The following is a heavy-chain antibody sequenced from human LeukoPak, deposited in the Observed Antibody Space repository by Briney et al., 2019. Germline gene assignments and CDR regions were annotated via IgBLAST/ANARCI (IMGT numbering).Heavy chain of an antibody. D-gene: IGHD6-13*01. J-gene: IGHJ6*03. Sequence: SETLSLTCTVSGGSISSYYWSWIRQPPGKGLEWSGYIYYSGSTNYNPSLKSRDTISVDPSKHQYSLKLSSVTAADTAVYYCARGYHIAAAGTTRGRFYYYYYYLDVWGKGTTVTVSS. CDR3: ARGYHIAAAGTTRGRFYYYYYYLDV. CDR1: GGSISSYY. V-gene: IGHV4-59*12. CDR2: IYYSGST.